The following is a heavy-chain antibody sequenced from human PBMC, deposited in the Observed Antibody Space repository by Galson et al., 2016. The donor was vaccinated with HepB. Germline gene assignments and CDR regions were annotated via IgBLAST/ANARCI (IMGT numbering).Heavy chain of an antibody. D-gene: IGHD1/OR15-1a*01. J-gene: IGHJ1*01. V-gene: IGHV1-69*11. CDR1: GGTFHNYV. CDR2: VISILGAP. Sequence: SVKVSCKASGGTFHNYVISWVRQAPAQGLEWMGRVISILGAPNYAQKFQGRLTITADGSTNTVYMELIGLRSDDTAVYYCARGSQVGTIEYLKHWGQGTLVTVSS. CDR3: ARGSQVGTIEYLKH.